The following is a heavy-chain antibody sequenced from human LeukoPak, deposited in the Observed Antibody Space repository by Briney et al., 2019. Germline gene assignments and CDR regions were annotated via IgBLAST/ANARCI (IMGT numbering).Heavy chain of an antibody. Sequence: ASVKVSCKASGYTFTSYYMHWVRQAPGQGVEWIGLINPSGGTTSYAQKFHGSVTMTRDTSTSTVYMELSSLRSEDTAVYYCARGYSGSYLVDYWGQGTLVTVSS. J-gene: IGHJ4*02. CDR3: ARGYSGSYLVDY. CDR1: GYTFTSYY. V-gene: IGHV1-46*01. CDR2: INPSGGTT. D-gene: IGHD1-26*01.